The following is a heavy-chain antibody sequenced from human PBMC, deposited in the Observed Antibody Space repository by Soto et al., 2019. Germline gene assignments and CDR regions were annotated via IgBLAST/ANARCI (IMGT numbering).Heavy chain of an antibody. J-gene: IGHJ6*02. Sequence: QVQLVESGGGVVQPGRSLRLSCAAPGFTFSSYGMHWVRQAPGKGLEWVAVIWYDGSNKYYADSVKGRFTISRDNSKNTLYLQMNSLRAEDTAVYYCARVGMGYGMDVWGQGTTVTVSS. CDR3: ARVGMGYGMDV. V-gene: IGHV3-33*01. CDR2: IWYDGSNK. D-gene: IGHD1-20*01. CDR1: GFTFSSYG.